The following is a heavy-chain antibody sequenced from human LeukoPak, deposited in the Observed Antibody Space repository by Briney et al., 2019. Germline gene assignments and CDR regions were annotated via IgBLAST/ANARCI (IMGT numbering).Heavy chain of an antibody. Sequence: GGSLRLSCAASGLTFSSYEMNWVRQAPGKGLEWVSYISSSGSTIYYADSVKGRFTISRGNAKNSLYLQMNSLRAEDTAVYYCARTDGYKTDYWGQGTLVTVSS. CDR2: ISSSGSTI. CDR1: GLTFSSYE. J-gene: IGHJ4*02. CDR3: ARTDGYKTDY. D-gene: IGHD5-24*01. V-gene: IGHV3-48*03.